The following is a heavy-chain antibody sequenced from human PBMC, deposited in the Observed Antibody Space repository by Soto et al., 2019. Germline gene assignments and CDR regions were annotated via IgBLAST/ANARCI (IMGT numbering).Heavy chain of an antibody. CDR1: GYTFTSYD. V-gene: IGHV1-3*01. Sequence: ASVKVSCKASGYTFTSYDINWVRQATGQRLEWMGWINAGNGNTKYSQKFQGRVTITRDTSASTAYMELSSLRSEDTAVYYCARDLRRNYYHDSSGYYFPSDAFDIWGQGTMVTGSS. D-gene: IGHD3-22*01. CDR2: INAGNGNT. J-gene: IGHJ3*02. CDR3: ARDLRRNYYHDSSGYYFPSDAFDI.